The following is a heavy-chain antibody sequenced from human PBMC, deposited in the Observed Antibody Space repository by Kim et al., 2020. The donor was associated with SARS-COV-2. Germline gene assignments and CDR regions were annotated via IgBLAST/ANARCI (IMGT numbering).Heavy chain of an antibody. D-gene: IGHD3-10*01. V-gene: IGHV3-30*01. J-gene: IGHJ3*02. Sequence: KGRFTISRDNSKNTLYLQMNSLRAEDTAVYYCARVPGRWFGESYIDAFDIWGQGTMVTVSS. CDR3: ARVPGRWFGESYIDAFDI.